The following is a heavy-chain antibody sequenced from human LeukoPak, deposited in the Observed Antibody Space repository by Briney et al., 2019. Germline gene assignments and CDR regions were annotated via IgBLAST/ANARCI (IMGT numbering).Heavy chain of an antibody. Sequence: ASVKVSCKASGYTFTSYYMHWVRQAPGQGLEWMGWINPNSGGTNYAQKFQGRVTMTRDTSISTAYMELSRLRSDDTAVYYCARQLLGYSSGWTWEIDYWGQGTLVTVSS. CDR1: GYTFTSYY. J-gene: IGHJ4*02. CDR3: ARQLLGYSSGWTWEIDY. V-gene: IGHV1-2*02. CDR2: INPNSGGT. D-gene: IGHD6-19*01.